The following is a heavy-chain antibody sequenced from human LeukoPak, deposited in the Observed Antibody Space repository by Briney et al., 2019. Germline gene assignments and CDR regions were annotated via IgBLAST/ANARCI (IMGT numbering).Heavy chain of an antibody. CDR2: IYHSGST. V-gene: IGHV4-4*02. CDR1: GGSITSGNW. CDR3: ARDYAAAGIDAFDI. Sequence: SGTLSLTCAVSGGSITSGNWWSWVRQPPGKGLEWIGEIYHSGSTNFNPSLKSRVTISVDKTKNQFSLELSSVTAADTAVYYCARDYAAAGIDAFDIWGQGTMVTVSS. D-gene: IGHD6-13*01. J-gene: IGHJ3*02.